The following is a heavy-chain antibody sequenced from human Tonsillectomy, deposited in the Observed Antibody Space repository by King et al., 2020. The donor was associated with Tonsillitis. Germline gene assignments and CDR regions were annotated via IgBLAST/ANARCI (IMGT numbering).Heavy chain of an antibody. D-gene: IGHD4/OR15-4a*01. CDR1: GGSISSSIYY. CDR3: ARHAKLHPYYYYYMDV. V-gene: IGHV4-39*01. Sequence: HLQLQESGPGLVKPSETLPLTCTVSGGSISSSIYYWGWIRQPPGKGLEWIGNIYHSGSTYYNPSLKSRVTISVDTSKNQFSLRLSSVTAADTAVYYCARHAKLHPYYYYYMDVWGKGTTVTVSS. CDR2: IYHSGST. J-gene: IGHJ6*03.